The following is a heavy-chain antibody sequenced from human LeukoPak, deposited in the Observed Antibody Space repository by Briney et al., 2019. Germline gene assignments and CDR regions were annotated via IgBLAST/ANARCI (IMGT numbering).Heavy chain of an antibody. J-gene: IGHJ4*02. Sequence: QXPGKGLXXXXXISYDGSNKYYADSVKGRFTISRDNSKNTLYLQMNSLRAEDTAVYYCARDMDYRPIGNYYYGYWGQGTLVTVSS. V-gene: IGHV3-30*04. D-gene: IGHD1-7*01. CDR3: ARDMDYRPIGNYYYGY. CDR2: ISYDGSNK.